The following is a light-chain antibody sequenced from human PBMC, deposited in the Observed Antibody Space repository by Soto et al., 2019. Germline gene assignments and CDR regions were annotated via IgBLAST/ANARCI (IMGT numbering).Light chain of an antibody. CDR3: ASYTSGNTNVL. J-gene: IGLJ2*01. Sequence: QSALTQPASVSGSPGQSITISCTGTSSDVGDYNYVSWYQHRPGKAPKLIIYEVSTRPSGLSNRFSGSKSGNTASLTISGLQTEDEADYYCASYTSGNTNVLFGGGTKLTVL. CDR1: SSDVGDYNY. V-gene: IGLV2-14*01. CDR2: EVS.